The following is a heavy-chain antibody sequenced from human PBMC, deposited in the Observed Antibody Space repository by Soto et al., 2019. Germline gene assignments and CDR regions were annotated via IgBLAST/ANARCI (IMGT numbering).Heavy chain of an antibody. D-gene: IGHD6-6*01. Sequence: ETLSLGWTLAGGSISGFGWAWIRQPPGKGLEWIGFIHDTGSYNCKPPIRSRVTLSFGPSSNQFSLNLRSLTAADTANYFCARGEAWQLFEVWGRGILVTVSS. CDR1: GGSISGFG. CDR2: IHDTGSY. CDR3: ARGEAWQLFEV. J-gene: IGHJ4*02. V-gene: IGHV4-59*01.